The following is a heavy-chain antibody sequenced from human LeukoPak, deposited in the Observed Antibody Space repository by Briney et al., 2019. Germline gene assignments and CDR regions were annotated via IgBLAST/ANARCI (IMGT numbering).Heavy chain of an antibody. CDR2: ISSSSSYI. D-gene: IGHD2-21*02. Sequence: GSLRLSCAASGFTFSSYSMNWVRQAPGKGLEWVSSISSSSSYIYYADSVKGRFTISRDNAKNSLYLQMNSLRAEDTAVYYCARIGPMLAYCGGDCLDFDYWGQGTLVTVSS. CDR3: ARIGPMLAYCGGDCLDFDY. CDR1: GFTFSSYS. V-gene: IGHV3-21*01. J-gene: IGHJ4*02.